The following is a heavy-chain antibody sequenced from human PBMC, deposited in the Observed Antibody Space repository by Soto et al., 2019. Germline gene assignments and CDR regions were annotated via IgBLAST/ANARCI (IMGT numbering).Heavy chain of an antibody. V-gene: IGHV3-33*01. Sequence: QVQLVESGGGVVQPGRSLRLSCAASGFTFSNYGMHWVRQAPGKGLEWVAVIWYDGSNKYYADSVKGRFTISRDNSKNTLYLQMNSLRAEHTAVYYCASSVSRGSCDYWGQGIMVTVSS. CDR2: IWYDGSNK. D-gene: IGHD6-19*01. CDR1: GFTFSNYG. CDR3: ASSVSRGSCDY. J-gene: IGHJ4*02.